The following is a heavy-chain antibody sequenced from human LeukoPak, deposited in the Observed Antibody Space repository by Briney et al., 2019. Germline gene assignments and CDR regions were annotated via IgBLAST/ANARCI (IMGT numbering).Heavy chain of an antibody. CDR2: MNPNSGNT. V-gene: IGHV1-8*01. CDR3: ARGQRIAART. CDR1: GYTFTSYD. D-gene: IGHD6-6*01. Sequence: ASVKVSCKASGYTFTSYDINWVRQATGQGLEWMGWMNPNSGNTGYAQKFHGRVTMNRNTSISTAYLELSSLRSEDTAVYYCARGQRIAARTWGQGTLVTVSS. J-gene: IGHJ5*02.